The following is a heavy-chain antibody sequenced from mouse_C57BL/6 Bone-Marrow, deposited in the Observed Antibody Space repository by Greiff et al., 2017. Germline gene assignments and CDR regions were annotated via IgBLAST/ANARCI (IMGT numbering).Heavy chain of an antibody. CDR2: ISSGGSYT. V-gene: IGHV5-6*01. D-gene: IGHD1-1*01. J-gene: IGHJ4*01. CDR3: AGRGTVGYAVDY. Sequence: EVQLVESGGDLVKPGGSLKLSCAASGFTFSSYGMSWVRQTPDKRLEWVATISSGGSYTYYPDSVKGRFTISRDNDKNTLYLQMSSRKSEDTAMYYCAGRGTVGYAVDYWGQGTSVTVSS. CDR1: GFTFSSYG.